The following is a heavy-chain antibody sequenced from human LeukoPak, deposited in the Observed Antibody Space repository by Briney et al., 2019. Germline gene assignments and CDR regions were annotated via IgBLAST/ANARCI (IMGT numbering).Heavy chain of an antibody. CDR2: ISGSGGST. Sequence: GGSLRLSCAASGFTFTNYAMSWVRQAPGKGLEWVSAISGSGGSTYYADSVKGRFTIFRDNSKNMLYLQMNTLRAEDTAVYYCAKGSGFWSGYDAFDIWGQGTMVTVSS. V-gene: IGHV3-23*01. CDR3: AKGSGFWSGYDAFDI. CDR1: GFTFTNYA. J-gene: IGHJ3*02. D-gene: IGHD3-3*01.